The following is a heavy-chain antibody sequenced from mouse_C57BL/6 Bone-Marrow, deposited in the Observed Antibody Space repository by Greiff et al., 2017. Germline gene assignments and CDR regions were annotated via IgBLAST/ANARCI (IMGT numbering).Heavy chain of an antibody. CDR1: GYSITNGNHW. Sequence: DVQLQESGPALVKPSQTVSLTCTVTGYSITNGNHWWNWIRQVSGSKLEWIGSISSSGSTDSNPSLKSRISITRDTSKNQLFLQLNSVTTEDIATYDGARVPAQAAWCAYWGQGTLVTVAA. CDR2: ISSSGST. J-gene: IGHJ3*01. V-gene: IGHV3-4*01. D-gene: IGHD3-2*02. CDR3: ARVPAQAAWCAY.